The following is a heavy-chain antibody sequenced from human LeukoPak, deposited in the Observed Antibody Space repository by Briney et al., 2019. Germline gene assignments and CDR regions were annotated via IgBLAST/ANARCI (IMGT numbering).Heavy chain of an antibody. CDR1: GGSVSSGTYY. Sequence: SETLSLTCTVSGGSVSSGTYYWSWIRQSPGKGLEWIGYVYFSGSTNYNPSLKSRVTISADTSKNQFSLKLTSVIAADTAVYYCARHRHNYGMDVWGQGTTVTVSS. J-gene: IGHJ6*02. CDR3: ARHRHNYGMDV. V-gene: IGHV4-61*01. CDR2: VYFSGST.